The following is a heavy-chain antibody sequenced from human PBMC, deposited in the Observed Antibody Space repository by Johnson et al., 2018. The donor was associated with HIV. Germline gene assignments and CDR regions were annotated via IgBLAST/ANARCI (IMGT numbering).Heavy chain of an antibody. Sequence: MLLVESGGGLVQPGGSLRLSCAASGFTFSSYAMRWVRQAPGKGLEWVAVIWYDGSNKYYADSVKGLFTISRDNSDNTLYLQMNSLKAEDTAVYYCASLSDDAFDFWGQGTMVIVSS. CDR1: GFTFSSYA. J-gene: IGHJ3*01. CDR2: IWYDGSNK. CDR3: ASLSDDAFDF. V-gene: IGHV3-33*08.